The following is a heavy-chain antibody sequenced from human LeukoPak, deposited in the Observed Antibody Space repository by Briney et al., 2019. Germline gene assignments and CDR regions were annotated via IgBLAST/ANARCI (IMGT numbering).Heavy chain of an antibody. CDR3: ASTHYSSSWEALLPNWFDP. J-gene: IGHJ5*02. CDR1: GYTFTSYY. Sequence: GASVKVSCKASGYTFTSYYMHWVRQAPGQGLEWMGGIIPIFGTANYAQKFQGRVTITADESTSTAYMELSSLRSEDTAVYYCASTHYSSSWEALLPNWFDPWGQGTLVTVSS. D-gene: IGHD6-13*01. CDR2: IIPIFGTA. V-gene: IGHV1-69*13.